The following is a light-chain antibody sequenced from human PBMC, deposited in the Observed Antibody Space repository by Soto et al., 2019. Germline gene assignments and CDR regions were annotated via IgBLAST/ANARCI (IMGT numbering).Light chain of an antibody. CDR3: KQYSQWPPFT. CDR2: DTS. CDR1: QSVSSK. Sequence: EIVMTQSPATLSVPPGEGATLPFIFSQSVSSKLAWYQQKPGQAPRLLIYDTSTRATGIPARFSGSGSGTEFTLTISSLQPEDLGVYYCKQYSQWPPFTFGQGTRLET. J-gene: IGKJ5*01. V-gene: IGKV3-15*01.